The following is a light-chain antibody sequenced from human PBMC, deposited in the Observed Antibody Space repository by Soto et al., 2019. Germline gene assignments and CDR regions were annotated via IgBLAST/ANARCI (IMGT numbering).Light chain of an antibody. CDR3: ATWDDSFRGL. CDR1: SSNIGDHF. V-gene: IGLV1-47*01. Sequence: QSVLTQPPSVSGSPGQRITISCSGASSNIGDHFVDWYQKVPETAPKLLIYRNEERPSGVPDRFSGSKSGTSASLAISGLRAEDEADYYCATWDDSFRGLFGGGTKLTVL. J-gene: IGLJ3*02. CDR2: RNE.